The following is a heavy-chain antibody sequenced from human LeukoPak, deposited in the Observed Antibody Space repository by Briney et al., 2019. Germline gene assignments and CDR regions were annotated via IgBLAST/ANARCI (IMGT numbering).Heavy chain of an antibody. Sequence: ASVKVSCKASGGTFSSYAISWVRQAPGQGLEWMGGIIPIFGTANYAQKFQGRVTITTDESTSTAYMELSSLRSEDTAVYYCARDREAARYCSSTSCYHFGYWGQGTLVTVSS. V-gene: IGHV1-69*05. CDR2: IIPIFGTA. J-gene: IGHJ4*02. CDR1: GGTFSSYA. CDR3: ARDREAARYCSSTSCYHFGY. D-gene: IGHD2-2*01.